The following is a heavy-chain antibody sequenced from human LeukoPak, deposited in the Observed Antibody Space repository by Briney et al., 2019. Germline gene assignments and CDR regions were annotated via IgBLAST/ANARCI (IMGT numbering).Heavy chain of an antibody. V-gene: IGHV5-51*01. CDR2: IYPGDSDT. Sequence: GESLKISCKGSGYSFTSYWIGWVRQMPGKGLEWMGIIYPGDSDTRYSPSFQGQVTISADKSISTAYLQWSSLKASDTAMYYCARQGLYYDSSGYPPGYWGQGTLVTVSS. J-gene: IGHJ4*02. CDR3: ARQGLYYDSSGYPPGY. D-gene: IGHD3-22*01. CDR1: GYSFTSYW.